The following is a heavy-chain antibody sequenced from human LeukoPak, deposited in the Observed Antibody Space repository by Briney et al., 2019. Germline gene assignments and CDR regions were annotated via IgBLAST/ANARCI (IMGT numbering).Heavy chain of an antibody. D-gene: IGHD5-24*01. CDR3: ARAGPQGGMATILSYYYYYGMDV. V-gene: IGHV1-69*13. CDR2: IIPIFGTA. J-gene: IGHJ6*02. CDR1: GGTFSSYA. Sequence: SVKVSCKASGGTFSSYAMSWVRQAPGQGLEWMGGIIPIFGTANYAQKFQGRVTITADESTSTAYMELSSLRSEDTAVYYCARAGPQGGMATILSYYYYYGMDVWGQGTTVTVSS.